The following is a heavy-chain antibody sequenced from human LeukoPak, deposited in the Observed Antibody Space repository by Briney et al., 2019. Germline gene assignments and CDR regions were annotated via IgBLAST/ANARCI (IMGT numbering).Heavy chain of an antibody. D-gene: IGHD7-27*01. CDR3: ARDRNWGSGGAFDN. Sequence: PGRSLRLSCAASGFTFSSYGMHWVRQAPGKGLEWVAVIWYDGSNKYYADSVKGRFTISRDNSKNTLYLQMNSLRAEDTAVYYCARDRNWGSGGAFDNWGQGTMVTVSS. CDR1: GFTFSSYG. V-gene: IGHV3-33*01. J-gene: IGHJ3*02. CDR2: IWYDGSNK.